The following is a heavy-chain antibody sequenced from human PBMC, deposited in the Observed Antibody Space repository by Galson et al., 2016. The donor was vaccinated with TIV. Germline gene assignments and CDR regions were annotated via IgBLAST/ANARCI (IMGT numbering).Heavy chain of an antibody. D-gene: IGHD6-19*01. CDR3: ARDDGYTSGSDY. V-gene: IGHV1-69*13. J-gene: IGHJ4*02. CDR1: GDTFSMIV. CDR2: INPLLGTV. Sequence: SVKVSCKASGDTFSMIVFNWVRQAPGQGLDWTGGINPLLGTVNNAQKFQGRVTFTADESRSTAYMELSRLKSDDTAVYYCARDDGYTSGSDYWGQGTQVTVSS.